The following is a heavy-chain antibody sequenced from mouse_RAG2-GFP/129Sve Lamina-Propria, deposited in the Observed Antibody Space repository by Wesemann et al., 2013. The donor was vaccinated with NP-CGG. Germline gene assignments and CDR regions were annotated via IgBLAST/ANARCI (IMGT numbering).Heavy chain of an antibody. J-gene: IGHJ2*01. Sequence: QVQLQQSGPELVKPGASVKISCKASGYAFSSSWMNWVKQRPGQGLEWIGVIDPSDSYTNYNQKFKGKATLTVDTSSSTAYMQLSSLTSEDSAVYYCARGWDGYWGQGTTLTVSS. CDR3: ARGWDGY. D-gene: IGHD4-1*01. CDR1: GYAFSSSW. CDR2: IDPSDSYT. V-gene: IGHV1-59*01.